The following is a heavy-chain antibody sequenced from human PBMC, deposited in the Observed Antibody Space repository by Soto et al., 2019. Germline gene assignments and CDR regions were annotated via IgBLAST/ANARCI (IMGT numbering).Heavy chain of an antibody. CDR2: IIPIFDTA. CDR1: GGTFSSYA. Sequence: QVQLVQSGAEVKKPGSSVKVSCKASGGTFSSYAISWVRQAPGQGLEWMGGIIPIFDTANYAQKFQGRVTINADESTSTAYMELSSLRSEDTAVYYCARHDCISSSCYYYYYYGMDLWGQGTTVTVSS. CDR3: ARHDCISSSCYYYYYYGMDL. D-gene: IGHD2-2*01. J-gene: IGHJ6*02. V-gene: IGHV1-69*12.